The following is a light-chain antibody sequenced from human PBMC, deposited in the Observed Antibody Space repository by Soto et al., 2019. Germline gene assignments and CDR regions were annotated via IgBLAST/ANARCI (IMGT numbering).Light chain of an antibody. Sequence: DLQMTQSPSPLSASVGDRVTITCQASQDISNYLNWYQQKPGKAPKLLIYDASNLETGVPSRFTGSGSGTDFTFTISSLQPEDIATYYCQQYGNLPRTFGQGTKVEIK. CDR1: QDISNY. V-gene: IGKV1-33*01. CDR2: DAS. CDR3: QQYGNLPRT. J-gene: IGKJ1*01.